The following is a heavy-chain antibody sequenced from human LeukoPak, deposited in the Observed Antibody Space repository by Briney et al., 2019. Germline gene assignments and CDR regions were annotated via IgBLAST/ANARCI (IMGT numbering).Heavy chain of an antibody. D-gene: IGHD5-18*01. Sequence: SETLSLTCTVSGGSISSSSYYWGWIRQPPGKGLEWIGSIYYNGSTYYNPSLKSRVTISVDTSKNQFSLKLSSVTAADTAVYYCARQYRVTAMVKDWGQGTLVTVSS. CDR1: GGSISSSSYY. J-gene: IGHJ4*02. CDR2: IYYNGST. V-gene: IGHV4-39*01. CDR3: ARQYRVTAMVKD.